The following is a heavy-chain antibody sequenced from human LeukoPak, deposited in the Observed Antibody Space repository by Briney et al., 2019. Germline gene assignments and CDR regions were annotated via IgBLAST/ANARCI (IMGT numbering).Heavy chain of an antibody. CDR1: GITFSSYS. V-gene: IGHV3-21*01. D-gene: IGHD3-10*01. CDR2: ISSSSSYI. Sequence: PGGSLRLSCAASGITFSSYSMNWVRQAPGKGLEWVSSISSSSSYIYYADSVKGRFTISRDNAKNSLYLQMNSLRAEDTAVYYCARTMAGLWFFDYWGQGTLVTVSS. CDR3: ARTMAGLWFFDY. J-gene: IGHJ4*02.